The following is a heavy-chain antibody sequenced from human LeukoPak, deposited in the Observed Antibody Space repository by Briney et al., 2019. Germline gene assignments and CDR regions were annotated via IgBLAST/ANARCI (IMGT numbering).Heavy chain of an antibody. CDR2: IIPIFGTA. CDR1: GGTFSSYA. D-gene: IGHD3-22*01. J-gene: IGHJ4*02. V-gene: IGHV1-69*06. CDR3: ASTVNYYDSSGYYGVYFDY. Sequence: SVTVSCKASGGTFSSYAISWVGQAPGQGVEWMGGIIPIFGTANYAQKFRGRVTITADKSTSAAYMELSSLRSEDTAVYYCASTVNYYDSSGYYGVYFDYWGQGTLVTVSS.